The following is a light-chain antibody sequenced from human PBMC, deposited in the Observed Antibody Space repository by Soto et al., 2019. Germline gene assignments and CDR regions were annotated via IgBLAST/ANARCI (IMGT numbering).Light chain of an antibody. CDR1: SSDVGGYNY. CDR3: SSYTSSSILVV. V-gene: IGLV2-14*01. Sequence: QYALTQPASVSGSPGQSITISCTGTSSDVGGYNYVSWYQQHPGKAPKLMIYDVSNRPSGVSNRFSGSKSGNTASLTISGLQAEDEADYYCSSYTSSSILVVFGGGTKLTVL. J-gene: IGLJ2*01. CDR2: DVS.